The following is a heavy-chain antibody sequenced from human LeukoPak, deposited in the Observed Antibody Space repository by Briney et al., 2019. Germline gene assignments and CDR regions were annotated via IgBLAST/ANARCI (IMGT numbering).Heavy chain of an antibody. CDR1: GFTFSNAW. CDR2: IKSKTDGGTT. V-gene: IGHV3-15*07. CDR3: TSEPVYSSSWYLPVYYYGMDV. J-gene: IGHJ6*02. Sequence: PGGSRRLSCAASGFTFSNAWMNWVRQAPGKGLEWVGRIKSKTDGGTTDYAAPVKGRFTISRDDSKNTLYLQMNSLKTEDTAVYYCTSEPVYSSSWYLPVYYYGMDVWGQGTTVTVSS. D-gene: IGHD6-13*01.